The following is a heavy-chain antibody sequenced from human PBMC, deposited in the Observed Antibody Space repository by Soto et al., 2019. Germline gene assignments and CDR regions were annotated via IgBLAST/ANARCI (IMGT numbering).Heavy chain of an antibody. CDR3: ARTLRDCSGGSCYYYYYGMDV. CDR2: ISAYNGNT. J-gene: IGHJ6*02. Sequence: WASVKVSCKASGYTFTSYGISWVRQAPGQGLEWMGWISAYNGNTNYAQKLQGRVTMTTDTSASTAYMELRGLRSDDTAVYYCARTLRDCSGGSCYYYYYGMDVWGQGTTVTVSS. CDR1: GYTFTSYG. D-gene: IGHD2-15*01. V-gene: IGHV1-18*01.